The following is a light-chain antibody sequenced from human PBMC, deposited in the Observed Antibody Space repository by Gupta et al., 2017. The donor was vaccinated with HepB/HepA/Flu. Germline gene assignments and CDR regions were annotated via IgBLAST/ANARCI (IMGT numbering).Light chain of an antibody. V-gene: IGKV3-20*01. Sequence: TLSCRASQSVTSKYIAWYQQKRGLAPRLLIFGASTRATGIPERFTGGGSGTEFSLTINRLEPEDFAAYFCQQYHSTPFTFGPGTNVAMK. CDR1: QSVTSKY. CDR2: GAS. CDR3: QQYHSTPFT. J-gene: IGKJ2*01.